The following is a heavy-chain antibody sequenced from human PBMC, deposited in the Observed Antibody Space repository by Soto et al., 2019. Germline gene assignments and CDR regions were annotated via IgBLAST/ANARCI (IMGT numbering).Heavy chain of an antibody. J-gene: IGHJ4*02. D-gene: IGHD3-22*01. Sequence: SETLSLTCTVSGGSISSSSYYWGWIRQPPGKGLEWIGSIYYSGSTYYNPSLKSRVTISVDTSKNQFSLKLSSVTAADTAVYYCARHSPGVVVIQPFDYWGQGTLVTVSS. CDR3: ARHSPGVVVIQPFDY. V-gene: IGHV4-39*01. CDR1: GGSISSSSYY. CDR2: IYYSGST.